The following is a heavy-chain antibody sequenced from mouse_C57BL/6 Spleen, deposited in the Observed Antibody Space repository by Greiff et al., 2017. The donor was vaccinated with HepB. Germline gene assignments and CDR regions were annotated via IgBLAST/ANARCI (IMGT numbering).Heavy chain of an antibody. Sequence: EVQLVESGGGLVKPGGSLKLSCAASGFTFSSYAMSWVRQTPEKRLEWVATISDGGSYTYYPDNVKGRFTISRDNAKNNLYLQISHLKSEDTAMYYCARDGGNYFAYWGQGTLVTVSA. CDR1: GFTFSSYA. V-gene: IGHV5-4*01. CDR2: ISDGGSYT. CDR3: ARDGGNYFAY. D-gene: IGHD2-1*01. J-gene: IGHJ3*01.